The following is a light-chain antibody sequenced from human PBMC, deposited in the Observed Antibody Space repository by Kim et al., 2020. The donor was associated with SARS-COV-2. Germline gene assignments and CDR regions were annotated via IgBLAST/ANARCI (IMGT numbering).Light chain of an antibody. CDR3: QVWDIRSDHYV. CDR2: YDS. Sequence: SGKTARITGGGNSMGRKNVNCAQGKPGQAPVRVIYYDSDRPSGIPERFSGSNAGNTATLTISRVEAEDEADCSCQVWDIRSDHYVFGTGTKVTVL. J-gene: IGLJ1*01. V-gene: IGLV3-21*04. CDR1: SMGRKN.